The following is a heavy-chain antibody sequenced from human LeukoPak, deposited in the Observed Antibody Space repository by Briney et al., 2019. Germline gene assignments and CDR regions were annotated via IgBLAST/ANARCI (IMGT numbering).Heavy chain of an antibody. D-gene: IGHD2-8*01. CDR2: IAYDGNNT. J-gene: IGHJ4*02. CDR1: GFIFSDYG. CDR3: ARVRGYCTNGVCYTWYFDY. Sequence: GGSLRLSCVASGFIFSDYGIQWVRQAPGKGLEWVAVIAYDGNNTYYGDSVRGRFTISRDNSKKMVYLEMNSLRAEDTAVYYCARVRGYCTNGVCYTWYFDYWGQGTLVTVSS. V-gene: IGHV3-30*03.